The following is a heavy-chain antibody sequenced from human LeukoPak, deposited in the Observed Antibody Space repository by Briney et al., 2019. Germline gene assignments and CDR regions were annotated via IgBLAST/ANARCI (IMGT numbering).Heavy chain of an antibody. J-gene: IGHJ4*02. CDR2: ISGFNT. V-gene: IGHV3-23*01. D-gene: IGHD2-8*01. CDR1: GFAFSNYA. Sequence: GGSLRLSCTTSGFAFSNYAMNWVRQAPGKGPEWVSGISGFNTYYANSVKGRFTIFRDNSKNVLYLQMDRLRAEDTAVYSCAKDVCTSPRCLLYFDSWGQGTLVTVSS. CDR3: AKDVCTSPRCLLYFDS.